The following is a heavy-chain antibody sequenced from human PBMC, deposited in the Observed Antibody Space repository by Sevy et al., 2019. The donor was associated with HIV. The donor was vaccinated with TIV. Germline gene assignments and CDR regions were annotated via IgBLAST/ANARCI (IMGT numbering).Heavy chain of an antibody. D-gene: IGHD3-3*01. CDR2: IYTSGST. J-gene: IGHJ6*02. CDR3: ARDSRFFLDYYYYYGMDV. CDR1: GGSISSYY. V-gene: IGHV4-4*07. Sequence: SETLSLTCTVSGGSISSYYWSWIRQPAGKGLEWIGRIYTSGSTNYNPSLKSRVTMSVDTSKNQFSLKLSSVTAADTAVYYCARDSRFFLDYYYYYGMDVWGQGTTVTSP.